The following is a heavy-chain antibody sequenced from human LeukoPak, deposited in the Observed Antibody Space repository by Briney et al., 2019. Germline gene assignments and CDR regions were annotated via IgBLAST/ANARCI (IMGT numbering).Heavy chain of an antibody. CDR1: GFTFSSYA. CDR2: ISGSGGST. CDR3: AKVNRYCSSTSCYNYFDY. J-gene: IGHJ4*02. D-gene: IGHD2-2*02. V-gene: IGHV3-23*01. Sequence: GGSLRLSCAASGFTFSSYAMSWVRQAPGKGLEWVSAISGSGGSTYYADSVKGRFTISRDNSKNTLYLQMNSLRAEDTAVYYCAKVNRYCSSTSCYNYFDYWGQGTLVTVSS.